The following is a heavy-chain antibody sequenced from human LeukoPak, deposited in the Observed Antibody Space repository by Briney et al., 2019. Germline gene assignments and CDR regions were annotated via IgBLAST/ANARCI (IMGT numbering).Heavy chain of an antibody. CDR3: ARKYMTSARFDP. V-gene: IGHV4-31*03. CDR2: IYYSGST. J-gene: IGHJ5*02. CDR1: GGSISSGGYY. D-gene: IGHD1-1*01. Sequence: SETLSLTCTVSGGSISSGGYYWSWIRQHPGKGLEWIGYIYYSGSTYYNPSLKSRVTISVDTSKNQFSLKLSSVTAADTAVYYCARKYMTSARFDPWGQGTLVTVSS.